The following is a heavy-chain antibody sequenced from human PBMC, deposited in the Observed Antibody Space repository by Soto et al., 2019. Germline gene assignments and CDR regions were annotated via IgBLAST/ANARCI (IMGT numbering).Heavy chain of an antibody. CDR2: INSDGSIT. J-gene: IGHJ4*02. D-gene: IGHD2-21*01. CDR1: GFTFSGYW. V-gene: IGHV3-74*01. CDR3: ARNLGYYTLDF. Sequence: GGSLRLSCAASGFTFSGYWMHWVRQAPGKRLEWVSRINSDGSITTYADFVKGRFTISRDNTRNSLYLQMNSLRAEDTALYYCARNLGYYTLDFWGQGTQVTVSS.